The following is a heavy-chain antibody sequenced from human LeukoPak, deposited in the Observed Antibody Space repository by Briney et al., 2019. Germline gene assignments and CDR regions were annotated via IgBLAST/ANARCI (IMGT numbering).Heavy chain of an antibody. J-gene: IGHJ5*02. V-gene: IGHV1-2*02. CDR2: INPNSGGT. Sequence: GASVKVSCKASGYTFTGYYMHWVRQAPGQGLEWMGWINPNSGGTNYAQKFQGRVTMTRDTSISTVYMELSRLRSDDTAMYYCARVHVGSGSYSWFDPWGQGTLVTVSS. CDR1: GYTFTGYY. CDR3: ARVHVGSGSYSWFDP. D-gene: IGHD3-10*01.